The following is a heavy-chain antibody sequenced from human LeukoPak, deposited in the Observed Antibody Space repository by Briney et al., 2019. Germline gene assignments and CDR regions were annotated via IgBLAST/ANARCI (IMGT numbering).Heavy chain of an antibody. D-gene: IGHD3-16*02. CDR1: GYSFTNYW. V-gene: IGHV5-51*01. Sequence: GESLKISCKGSGYSFTNYWIGWVRQMPGKGLEWMGIIYPGDSDTRYSPSFQGQVTISADKSISTAYLQWSSLKASDTAMYYCARHYYDYVWGSYRSGGLGAFDIWGQGTMVTVSS. CDR2: IYPGDSDT. J-gene: IGHJ3*02. CDR3: ARHYYDYVWGSYRSGGLGAFDI.